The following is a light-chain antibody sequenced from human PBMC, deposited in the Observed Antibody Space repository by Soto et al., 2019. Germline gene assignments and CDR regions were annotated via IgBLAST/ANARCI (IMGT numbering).Light chain of an antibody. CDR2: AAS. Sequence: DIQMTQSPSSVSASVGDIVTITCRASQDISTDLAWYQQRPGKAPNLLIYAASTLQSGVPSRFRGSGSGPDFSLTISSLQPEDSATYYCQQSNSFPLTFGGGTKVEIK. J-gene: IGKJ4*01. V-gene: IGKV1-12*01. CDR1: QDISTD. CDR3: QQSNSFPLT.